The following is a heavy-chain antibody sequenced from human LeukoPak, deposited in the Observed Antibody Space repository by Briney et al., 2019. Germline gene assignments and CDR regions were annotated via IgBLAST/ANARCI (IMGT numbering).Heavy chain of an antibody. CDR2: INHSGST. CDR1: GGSFSGYY. D-gene: IGHD2-21*01. J-gene: IGHJ5*02. V-gene: IGHV4-34*01. Sequence: SETLSLTCAVYGGSFSGYYWSWIRQPPGKGLEWIGEINHSGSTNYNPSLKSRVTISVDTSKNQFSLKLSSVTAADTAVYYCARGGGEGRGGWFDPWGQETPVTVSS. CDR3: ARGGGEGRGGWFDP.